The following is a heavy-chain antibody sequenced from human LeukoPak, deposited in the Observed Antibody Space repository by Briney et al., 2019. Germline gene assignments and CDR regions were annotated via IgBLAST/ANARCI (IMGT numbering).Heavy chain of an antibody. CDR2: ISSGSSYI. D-gene: IGHD1-26*01. J-gene: IGHJ4*02. CDR1: GFGFRSYS. CDR3: VRDSLEPKIVGYYFDY. V-gene: IGHV3-21*01. Sequence: GGSLRLSCAASGFGFRSYSMNWVRQAPGKGLEWVSSISSGSSYIYYGDSVKGRFTISRDNAKNSLYLQMNSLRVEDTGVYYCVRDSLEPKIVGYYFDYWGQGVLVTVSS.